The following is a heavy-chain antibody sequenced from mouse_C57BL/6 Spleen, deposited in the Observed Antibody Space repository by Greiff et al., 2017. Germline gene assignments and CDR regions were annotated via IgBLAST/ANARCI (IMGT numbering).Heavy chain of an antibody. CDR3: ASGLGYDMDY. Sequence: VQLQQPGAELVKPGASVTLSCKASGYTFTSYWMHWVKQRPGQGLEWIGMIHPNSSSTNYNEKFKSKATLTVDKSSSTAYMQLSSLTSEDSAVYYCASGLGYDMDYWGQGTTLTVSS. V-gene: IGHV1-64*01. CDR2: IHPNSSST. CDR1: GYTFTSYW. D-gene: IGHD2-14*01. J-gene: IGHJ2*01.